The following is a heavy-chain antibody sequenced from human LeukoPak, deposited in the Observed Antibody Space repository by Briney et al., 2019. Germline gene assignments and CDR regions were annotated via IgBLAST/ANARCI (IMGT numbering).Heavy chain of an antibody. CDR3: ARVGDYDFWSGYYPSGPDV. CDR2: IYYSGST. CDR1: GGSISSGDYY. V-gene: IGHV4-30-4*01. J-gene: IGHJ6*02. D-gene: IGHD3-3*01. Sequence: SETLSLTCTVSGGSISSGDYYWSWIRQPPGKGLEWIGYIYYSGSTYYNPSLKSRVTISVDTSKNQFSLKLSSVTAADTAVYYCARVGDYDFWSGYYPSGPDVWGQGTTVTVSS.